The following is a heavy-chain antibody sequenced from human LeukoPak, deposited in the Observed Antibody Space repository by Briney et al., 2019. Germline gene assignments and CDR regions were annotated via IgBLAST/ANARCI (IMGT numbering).Heavy chain of an antibody. D-gene: IGHD2-2*01. CDR3: ARPVVPAAMYEIDY. CDR2: INPSGGGT. V-gene: IGHV1-46*01. J-gene: IGHJ4*02. Sequence: ASVKVSCKASGYTFTSYYMHWVRQAPGQGLEWMGIINPSGGGTSYAQKFQGRVTMTRDTPTSTVYMELSSLRSEDSAVYYCARPVVPAAMYEIDYWGQGTLVTVSS. CDR1: GYTFTSYY.